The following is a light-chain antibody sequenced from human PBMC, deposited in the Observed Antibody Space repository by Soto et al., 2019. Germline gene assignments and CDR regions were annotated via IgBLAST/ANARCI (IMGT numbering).Light chain of an antibody. CDR3: AAWDDSLNGVV. CDR1: SSNIGTNA. Sequence: QSVLTQPPSASGTPGQRVPISCSGGSSNIGTNAVNWYQQLPGTAPKLLIYSNNLRPSGVPDRFSGSKSGTSASLAISGLQSEDEADYYCAAWDDSLNGVVFGGGTQLTVL. J-gene: IGLJ2*01. V-gene: IGLV1-44*01. CDR2: SNN.